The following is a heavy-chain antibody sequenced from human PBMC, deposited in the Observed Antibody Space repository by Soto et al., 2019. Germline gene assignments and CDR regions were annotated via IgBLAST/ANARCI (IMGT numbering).Heavy chain of an antibody. Sequence: GGSLRLSCAASGFTFSSYAMHWVRQAPGKGLEWVAVISYDGSNKYYADSVKGRFTISRDNSKNTLYLQMNSLRAEDTAVYYCAKFGIAARPVPYYYYGMDVWGQGTTVTVSS. CDR2: ISYDGSNK. J-gene: IGHJ6*02. V-gene: IGHV3-30-3*01. CDR3: AKFGIAARPVPYYYYGMDV. D-gene: IGHD6-6*01. CDR1: GFTFSSYA.